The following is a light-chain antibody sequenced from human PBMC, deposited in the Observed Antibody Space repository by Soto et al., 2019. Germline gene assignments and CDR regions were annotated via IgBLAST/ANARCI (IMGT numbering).Light chain of an antibody. Sequence: IVLTQSPGTLSLSPGEMATLSCRASQSVSSSYLAWYQQKPGQAPRLLIYGASSRATGIPNRFSGSGSGTDFILTISRLEPEDFAVYYCQQYGSSPTTFAQGTRLEIK. J-gene: IGKJ5*01. CDR2: GAS. CDR3: QQYGSSPTT. V-gene: IGKV3-20*01. CDR1: QSVSSSY.